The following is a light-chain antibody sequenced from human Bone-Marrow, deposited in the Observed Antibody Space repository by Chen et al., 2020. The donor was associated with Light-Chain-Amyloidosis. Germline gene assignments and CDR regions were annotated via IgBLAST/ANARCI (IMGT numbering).Light chain of an antibody. Sequence: SYELTQPPSVSVSPGQTARITCSGDDLPSKYAYWYQQKPGQAPVLVIHRDTERPSGISERFSGSSSGPTATLTISGVQAEDAADYHCQSADSSGTYEVIFGGGTELSVL. V-gene: IGLV3-25*03. CDR2: RDT. CDR1: DLPSKY. J-gene: IGLJ2*01. CDR3: QSADSSGTYEVI.